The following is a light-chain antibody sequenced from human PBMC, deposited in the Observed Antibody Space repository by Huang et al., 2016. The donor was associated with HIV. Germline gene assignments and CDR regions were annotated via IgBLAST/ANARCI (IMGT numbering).Light chain of an antibody. CDR2: DTS. J-gene: IGKJ4*01. CDR3: QQRNTWPPT. Sequence: EIVLTQSPVTLSRSPGQRATLTCRASQSVDTYLAWYQQKPGQAPRLLIYDTSDRATGIQARCSGSGSGTDFTLTISSLEPDDFVVYFCQQRNTWPPTFGGGT. CDR1: QSVDTY. V-gene: IGKV3-11*01.